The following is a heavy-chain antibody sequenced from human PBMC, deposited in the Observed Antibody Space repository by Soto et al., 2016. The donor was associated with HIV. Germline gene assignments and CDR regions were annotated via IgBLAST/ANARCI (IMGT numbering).Heavy chain of an antibody. CDR1: GGTFNSYA. CDR3: ARVGYDWNDAGAFDI. V-gene: IGHV1-2*02. Sequence: QVQLVQSGAEVKKPGSSVKVSCKASGGTFNSYAISWVRQAPGQGLEWMGWINPNSGGTNYAQKFQGRVTMTRDTSISTAYMELSRLRSDDTAVYYCARVGYDWNDAGAFDIWGQGTMVTVSS. J-gene: IGHJ3*02. D-gene: IGHD1-1*01. CDR2: INPNSGGT.